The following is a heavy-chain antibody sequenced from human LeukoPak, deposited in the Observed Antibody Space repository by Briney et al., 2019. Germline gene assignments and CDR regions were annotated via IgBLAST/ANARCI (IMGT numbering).Heavy chain of an antibody. J-gene: IGHJ4*02. Sequence: PGGSLRLSCTASGFTFSSYSMNWVRQAPGKGLEWVSSISSSSSYIYYADSVKGRFTISRDNAKNSPYLQMNSLRAEDTAVYYCAREYSSSSGRSFDYWGQGTLVTVSS. CDR3: AREYSSSSGRSFDY. V-gene: IGHV3-21*01. D-gene: IGHD6-6*01. CDR1: GFTFSSYS. CDR2: ISSSSSYI.